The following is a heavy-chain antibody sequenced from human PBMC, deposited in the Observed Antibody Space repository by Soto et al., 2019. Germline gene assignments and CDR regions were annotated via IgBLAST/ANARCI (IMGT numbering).Heavy chain of an antibody. CDR3: ARGGSSPIYFDY. J-gene: IGHJ4*02. D-gene: IGHD6-6*01. V-gene: IGHV1-3*01. CDR2: INAGNGNT. Sequence: ASVKVSCKASGYTFTSYAMHWVRQAPGQRLEWMGWINAGNGNTKYSQKFQGRVTITRDTSASTAYMELSSLRSEDTAVYYCARGGSSPIYFDYWGQGTLVTVSS. CDR1: GYTFTSYA.